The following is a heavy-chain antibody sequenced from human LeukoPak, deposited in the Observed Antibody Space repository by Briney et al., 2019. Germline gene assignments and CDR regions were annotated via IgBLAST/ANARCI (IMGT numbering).Heavy chain of an antibody. CDR3: ARGKTTVYCGGDCYAFDY. J-gene: IGHJ4*02. V-gene: IGHV1-2*02. D-gene: IGHD2-21*02. CDR1: GYTFTGYY. Sequence: ASVKVSCKASGYTFTGYYIHWVRQAPGQGLEWMGWINPNSGGTNYAQKFQGRVTMTRDTSISTAYMGLSRLRSDDTAVYYCARGKTTVYCGGDCYAFDYWGQGSLVTASS. CDR2: INPNSGGT.